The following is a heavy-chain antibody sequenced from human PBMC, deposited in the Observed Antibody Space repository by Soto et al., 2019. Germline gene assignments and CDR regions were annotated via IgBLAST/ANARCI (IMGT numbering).Heavy chain of an antibody. V-gene: IGHV3-23*01. CDR1: GFSFSRFA. CDR3: EKYPRETGIFDY. CDR2: ISGSGGST. D-gene: IGHD1-1*01. J-gene: IGHJ4*02. Sequence: GGSVRLSCAASGFSFSRFAISWARQAPGKGLEWVSAISGSGGSTYYADSVKGRFTISRDNSKNTLYLQMNSLRAEDTAVYYCEKYPRETGIFDYWGRGSLVTGSS.